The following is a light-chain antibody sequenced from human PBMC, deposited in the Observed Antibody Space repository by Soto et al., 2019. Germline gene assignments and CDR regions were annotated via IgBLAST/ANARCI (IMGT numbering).Light chain of an antibody. CDR1: QSVGSR. V-gene: IGKV3-15*01. CDR2: DAS. J-gene: IGKJ1*01. CDR3: QQYGYLGT. Sequence: EVVMTQSPDTLSVSPGERVTLSCRASQSVGSRLVWYQRKPGQAPRLLIYDASTRATGVPGRFSGSGSGTEFTLTISSLQSEDFAVFYCQQYGYLGTFGQGTKVDIK.